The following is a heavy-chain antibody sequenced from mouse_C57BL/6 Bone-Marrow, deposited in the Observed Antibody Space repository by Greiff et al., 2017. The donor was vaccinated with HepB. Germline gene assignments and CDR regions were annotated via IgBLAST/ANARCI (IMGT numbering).Heavy chain of an antibody. V-gene: IGHV1-53*01. CDR1: GYTFTSYW. J-gene: IGHJ3*01. Sequence: QVQLQQPGTELVKPGASVKLSCKASGYTFTSYWMHWVKQRPGQGLEWIGNINPSNGGTNYNEKFKSKATLTVDKPSSTAYMQLSSLTSEDSAVYYCAREGSGSSPWFAYWGQGTLVTVSA. CDR2: INPSNGGT. D-gene: IGHD1-1*01. CDR3: AREGSGSSPWFAY.